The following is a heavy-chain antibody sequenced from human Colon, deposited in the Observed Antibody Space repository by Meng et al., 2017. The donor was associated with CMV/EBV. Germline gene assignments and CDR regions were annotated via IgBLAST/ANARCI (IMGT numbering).Heavy chain of an antibody. CDR1: GFIFSNAW. CDR2: IKSKTDGGTT. D-gene: IGHD1-7*01. V-gene: IGHV3-15*01. J-gene: IGHJ4*02. Sequence: EVQLVESGGGLVKPGGYLRLSCAASGFIFSNAWMNWVRQAPGKGLEWVGRIKSKTDGGTTDYAAPVKGRFTISRDDSKNTLYLEMNSLQNEDTAVYYCTTGGITGTGARYWGQGTLGTVSS. CDR3: TTGGITGTGARY.